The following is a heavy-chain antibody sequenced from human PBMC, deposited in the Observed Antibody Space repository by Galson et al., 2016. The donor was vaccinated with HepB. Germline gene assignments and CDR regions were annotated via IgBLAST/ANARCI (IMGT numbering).Heavy chain of an antibody. V-gene: IGHV3-7*03. CDR3: ARGRYCSGGGCYQDY. CDR2: INPDGSQK. J-gene: IGHJ4*02. Sequence: SLRLSCAVSGSIFSGYWMSWVRQAPGEGLEWVANINPDGSQKYYVDSVRGRFTISRDNAKNSLFLYMNNVRADDTALYYLARGRYCSGGGCYQDYWGQGTLVTVSS. D-gene: IGHD2-15*01. CDR1: GSIFSGYW.